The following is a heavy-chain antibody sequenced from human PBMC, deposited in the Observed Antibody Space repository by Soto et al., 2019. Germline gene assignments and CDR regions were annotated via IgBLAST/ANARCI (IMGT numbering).Heavy chain of an antibody. CDR3: ARAGGLGAVAADY. Sequence: QLQLQESGSGLVKPSQTLSLTCAVSGGSISSGGYSWSWIRQPPGKGLEWIGYIYHSGSTYYNPSLRSRGTISVARSKKMFSLRLRSVTAADTAVYYCARAGGLGAVAADYGGQGTLVTVSS. V-gene: IGHV4-30-2*01. J-gene: IGHJ4*02. CDR1: GGSISSGGYS. CDR2: IYHSGST. D-gene: IGHD6-19*01.